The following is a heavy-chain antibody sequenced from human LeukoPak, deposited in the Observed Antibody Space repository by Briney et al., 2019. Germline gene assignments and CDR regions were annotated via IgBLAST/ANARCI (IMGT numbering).Heavy chain of an antibody. CDR1: DGSISGYY. J-gene: IGHJ5*02. CDR2: IYYSGTT. Sequence: SETLTLTCTVSDGSISGYYWSWIRQPPGKGLEWIGYIYYSGTTNYNPSLRSRVTISVDTSKNQFSLRLSSVTATDTAVYYCARLHSSRAEEFDPWGQGTLVTVSS. CDR3: ARLHSSRAEEFDP. V-gene: IGHV4-59*01.